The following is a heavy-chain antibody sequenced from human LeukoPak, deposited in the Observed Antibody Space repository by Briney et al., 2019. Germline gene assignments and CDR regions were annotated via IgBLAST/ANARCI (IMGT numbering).Heavy chain of an antibody. CDR2: INHSGST. CDR3: ARVRGFASRYSSSWRYFDY. V-gene: IGHV4-34*01. D-gene: IGHD6-13*01. J-gene: IGHJ4*02. CDR1: GGSFSGYY. Sequence: PSETLSLTCAVYGGSFSGYYRSWIRQPPGKGLEWIGEINHSGSTNYNPSLKSRVTISVDTSKNQFSLKLSSVTAADTAVYYCARVRGFASRYSSSWRYFDYWGQGTLVTVSS.